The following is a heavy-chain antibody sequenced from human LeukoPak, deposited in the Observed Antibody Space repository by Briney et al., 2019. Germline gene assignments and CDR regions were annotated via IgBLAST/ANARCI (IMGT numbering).Heavy chain of an antibody. V-gene: IGHV3-53*01. CDR3: ASWSSTSWSGYYYYMDV. CDR2: IYSGGST. Sequence: PGGSLRLSCAASGFTVSSNYMSWVRQAPGKGLEWVSVIYSGGSTYYADSVKGRFTISRDNSKNTLYLQMNSLRAEDTAVYYCASWSSTSWSGYYYYMDVWGKGTTVTVSS. D-gene: IGHD2-2*01. J-gene: IGHJ6*03. CDR1: GFTVSSNY.